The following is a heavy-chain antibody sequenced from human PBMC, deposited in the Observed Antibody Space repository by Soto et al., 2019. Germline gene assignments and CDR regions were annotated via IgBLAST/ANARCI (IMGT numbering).Heavy chain of an antibody. CDR1: GFTFSSYG. CDR2: ISYDGSNK. V-gene: IGHV3-30*18. Sequence: QVQLVESGGGVVQPGRSLRLSCAASGFTFSSYGMHWVRQAPGKGLEWVAVISYDGSNKYYADSVKGRFTISRDNSKNTLYLQMNSLRAEDTAVYYCAKDSESPSDLAYCGGDCYTGAFDIWGQGTMVTVSS. J-gene: IGHJ3*02. CDR3: AKDSESPSDLAYCGGDCYTGAFDI. D-gene: IGHD2-21*02.